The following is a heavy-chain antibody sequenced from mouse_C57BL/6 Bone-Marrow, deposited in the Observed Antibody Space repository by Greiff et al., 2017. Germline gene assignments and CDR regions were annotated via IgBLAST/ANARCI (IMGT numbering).Heavy chain of an antibody. V-gene: IGHV3-6*01. D-gene: IGHD1-1*01. CDR3: ARDRVYYYGSSFFAY. Sequence: VQLKESGPGLVKPSQSLSLTCSVTGYSITSGYYWNWIRQFPGNKLEWMGYISYDGSNNYNPSLKNRISITRDTSKNQFFLKLNSVTTEDTATYYCARDRVYYYGSSFFAYWGQGTLVTVSA. CDR2: ISYDGSN. J-gene: IGHJ3*01. CDR1: GYSITSGYY.